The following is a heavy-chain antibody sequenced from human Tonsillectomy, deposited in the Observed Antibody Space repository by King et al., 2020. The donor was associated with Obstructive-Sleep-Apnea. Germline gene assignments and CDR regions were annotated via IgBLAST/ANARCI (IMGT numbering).Heavy chain of an antibody. D-gene: IGHD5-18*01. V-gene: IGHV2-26*01. CDR2: IFSNDEK. J-gene: IGHJ4*02. Sequence: TLKESGPVLVKPPETLTLICAVSGFSLSNAIMGVSWIRQPPGKALEWLAHIFSNDEKSYSTSLKNRLTISKDTSKSQVVLTMTNMDPVDTATYYCARSSYGRNYFDNWGQGTLVTVSS. CDR1: GFSLSNAIMG. CDR3: ARSSYGRNYFDN.